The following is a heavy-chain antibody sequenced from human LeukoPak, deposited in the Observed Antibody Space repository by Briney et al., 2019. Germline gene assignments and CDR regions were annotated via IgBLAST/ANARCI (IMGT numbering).Heavy chain of an antibody. V-gene: IGHV4-39*01. CDR1: GGSISSSSYY. D-gene: IGHD3-10*01. J-gene: IGHJ5*02. CDR2: IFYSGNT. Sequence: SETLSLTCTVSGGSISSSSYYWGWIRQPPGKGPEWIGSIFYSGNTYYNPSLKSRVTVSVDTSKNQFSLKLSSVTATDTAVYYCARHGYYGSGHWFDPWGQGTLVTVSS. CDR3: ARHGYYGSGHWFDP.